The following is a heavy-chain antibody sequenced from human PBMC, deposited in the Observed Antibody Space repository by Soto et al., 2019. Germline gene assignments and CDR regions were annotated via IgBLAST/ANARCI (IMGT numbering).Heavy chain of an antibody. D-gene: IGHD4-17*01. CDR3: ARDGGYYYFGMDV. CDR1: GFTFTSYV. CDR2: ISGSGGDA. J-gene: IGHJ6*02. V-gene: IGHV3-23*01. Sequence: PGGSLRLSCAASGFTFTSYVINWVRQAPGKGLEWVSGISGSGGDAGYADSLKGRFTISRDNAKNTVYLQINSLRAEDTAVYYCARDGGYYYFGMDVWGQGTTVTVSS.